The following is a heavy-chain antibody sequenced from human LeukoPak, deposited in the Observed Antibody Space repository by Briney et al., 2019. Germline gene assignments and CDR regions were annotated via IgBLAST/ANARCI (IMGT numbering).Heavy chain of an antibody. J-gene: IGHJ3*02. D-gene: IGHD1-26*01. CDR3: ARDLEWEQHNAFDI. CDR1: GYSFTSYW. V-gene: IGHV1-18*04. CDR2: ISAYNGNT. Sequence: GESLKISCKGSGYSFTSYWIGWVRQAPGQGLEWMGWISAYNGNTNYAQKLQGRVTMTTDTSTSTAYMELRSLRSDDTAVYYCARDLEWEQHNAFDIWGQGTMVTVSS.